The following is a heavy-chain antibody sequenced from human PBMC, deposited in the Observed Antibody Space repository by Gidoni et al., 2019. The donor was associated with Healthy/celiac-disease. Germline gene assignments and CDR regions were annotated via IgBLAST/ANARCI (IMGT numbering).Heavy chain of an antibody. CDR3: AKDQMRYRGGGAFDI. Sequence: EMQLVESGGGVVQPGGSLRLSCAASGYTIDAYAMHWIRQAPGKGLEWVSLSMVDGGSTYYADSVKGRFTISRDNSKNSLYLQMNSLRTEDTALYYCAKDQMRYRGGGAFDIWGQGTMVTVSS. CDR2: SMVDGGST. CDR1: GYTIDAYA. V-gene: IGHV3-43*02. D-gene: IGHD5-18*01. J-gene: IGHJ3*02.